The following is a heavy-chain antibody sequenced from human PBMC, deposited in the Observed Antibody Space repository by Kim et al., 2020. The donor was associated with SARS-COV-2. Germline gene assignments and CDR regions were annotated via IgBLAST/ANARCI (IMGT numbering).Heavy chain of an antibody. D-gene: IGHD3-22*01. CDR3: ARSFRPTYYYDSSGYSDNYYCYGMDV. CDR2: IYSGGST. J-gene: IGHJ6*02. Sequence: GGSLRLSCAASGFTVSSNYMSWVRQAPGKGLEWVSVIYSGGSTYYADSVKGRFTISRDNSKNTMYLQMNSLRTEDTAVYYCARSFRPTYYYDSSGYSDNYYCYGMDVWGQGTTVTVSS. CDR1: GFTVSSNY. V-gene: IGHV3-66*02.